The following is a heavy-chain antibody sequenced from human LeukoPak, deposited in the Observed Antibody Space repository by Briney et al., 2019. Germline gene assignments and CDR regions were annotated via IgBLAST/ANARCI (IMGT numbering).Heavy chain of an antibody. J-gene: IGHJ3*02. D-gene: IGHD6-13*01. CDR3: ASSSSDAFDI. Sequence: GSVKVSCKASGGTFSSYAISWVRQAPGQGLEWMGWINPNSGGTNYAQKFQGWVTMTRDTSISTAYMELSRLRSDDTAVYYCASSSSDAFDIWGQGTMVTVSS. CDR2: INPNSGGT. V-gene: IGHV1-2*04. CDR1: GGTFSSYA.